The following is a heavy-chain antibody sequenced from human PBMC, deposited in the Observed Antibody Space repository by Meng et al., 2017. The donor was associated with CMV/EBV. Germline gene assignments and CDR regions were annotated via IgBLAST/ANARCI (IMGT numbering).Heavy chain of an antibody. Sequence: GESLKISCAASGFTFSDHYMSWIRQAPGKGLEWISYISHSGDTMSYADSVKGRFSISRDNAKNSLYLQMNSLRSEDTAVYYCAREQNWELLELFDWWGQGTLVTVSS. CDR2: ISHSGDTM. J-gene: IGHJ4*02. V-gene: IGHV3-11*01. CDR1: GFTFSDHY. CDR3: AREQNWELLELFDW. D-gene: IGHD1-26*01.